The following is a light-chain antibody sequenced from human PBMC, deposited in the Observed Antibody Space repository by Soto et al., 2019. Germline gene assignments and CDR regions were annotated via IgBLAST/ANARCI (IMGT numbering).Light chain of an antibody. V-gene: IGKV3-15*01. CDR1: QTVSRY. CDR3: QQYNNWWT. Sequence: VLTQSPATLSLSPGERATLSCRASQTVSRYLAWYQKKPGQAPRLLIYGASTRATGIPARFSGGGSGTEFTLTISSLQSEDFAVYYCQQYNNWWTFGQGTRVEIK. J-gene: IGKJ1*01. CDR2: GAS.